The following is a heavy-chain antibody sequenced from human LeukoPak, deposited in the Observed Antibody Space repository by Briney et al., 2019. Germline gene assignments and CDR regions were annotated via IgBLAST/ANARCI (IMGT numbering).Heavy chain of an antibody. CDR2: INSRSSTI. CDR3: SRDSFTREHRVHIEHH. J-gene: IGHJ5*02. D-gene: IGHD2-21*01. Sequence: PGGSLRLSCAASGFTFTSYTMNWVRQAPGKGLEWVSCINSRSSTIYYAASVKGRYTISRENAENSLYLQMNSLRGEDTAVYYCSRDSFTREHRVHIEHHWGQGTLVTVSS. CDR1: GFTFTSYT. V-gene: IGHV3-21*01.